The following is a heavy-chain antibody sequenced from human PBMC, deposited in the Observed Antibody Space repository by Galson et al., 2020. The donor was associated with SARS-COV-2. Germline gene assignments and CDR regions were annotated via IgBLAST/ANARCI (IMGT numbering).Heavy chain of an antibody. V-gene: IGHV4-61*02. J-gene: IGHJ4*02. CDR2: IYHTGNT. CDR3: TRAKKVLLFLDMAGYFDY. D-gene: IGHD3-3*01. Sequence: TLSLTCSVSGDSISGPSYHWNWIRQPAGKGLEWIGRIYHTGNTDYNPSLKSRVAISIDRSKNQFSLKLRSVTAADTAVYYCTRAKKVLLFLDMAGYFDYWGQGTRVTVSS. CDR1: GDSISGPSYH.